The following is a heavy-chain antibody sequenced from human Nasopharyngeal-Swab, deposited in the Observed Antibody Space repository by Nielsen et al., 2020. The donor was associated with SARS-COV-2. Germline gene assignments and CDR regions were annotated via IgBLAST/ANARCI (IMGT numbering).Heavy chain of an antibody. Sequence: WIRQPPGKGLEWIGYIYYSGSTNYNPSLKSRVTISVDTSKNQFSLKLSSVTAADTAVYYCARGSVVVPAAISANWFDPWGQGTLVTVSS. CDR2: IYYSGST. CDR3: ARGSVVVPAAISANWFDP. J-gene: IGHJ5*02. D-gene: IGHD2-2*01. V-gene: IGHV4-59*01.